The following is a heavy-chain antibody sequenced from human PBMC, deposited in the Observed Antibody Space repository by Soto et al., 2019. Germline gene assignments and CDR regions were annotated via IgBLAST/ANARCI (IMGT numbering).Heavy chain of an antibody. V-gene: IGHV4-59*01. CDR3: ARDGKYYSGSGSYFFYGLDV. Sequence: SETLSLTCTVSGGSLSNSYWSWVRQPPGRGLEWIRYIYYTESANYNPSLKSRVTISIDTSKNQFSLKLSSVTAADTAVYFCARDGKYYSGSGSYFFYGLDVWGQGTTVTVSS. J-gene: IGHJ6*02. CDR1: GGSLSNSY. D-gene: IGHD3-10*01. CDR2: IYYTESA.